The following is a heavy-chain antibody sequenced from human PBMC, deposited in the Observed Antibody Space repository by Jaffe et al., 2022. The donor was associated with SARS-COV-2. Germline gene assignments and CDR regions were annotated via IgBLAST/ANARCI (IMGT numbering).Heavy chain of an antibody. CDR3: ARDRSGSCFDY. J-gene: IGHJ4*02. Sequence: QVQLVESGGGVVQPGRSLRLSCAASGFTFSSYAMHWVRQAPGKGLEWVAVISYDGSNKYYADSVKGRFTISRDNSKNTLYLQMNSLRAEDTAVYYCARDRSGSCFDYWGQGTLVTVSS. V-gene: IGHV3-30-3*01. D-gene: IGHD1-26*01. CDR1: GFTFSSYA. CDR2: ISYDGSNK.